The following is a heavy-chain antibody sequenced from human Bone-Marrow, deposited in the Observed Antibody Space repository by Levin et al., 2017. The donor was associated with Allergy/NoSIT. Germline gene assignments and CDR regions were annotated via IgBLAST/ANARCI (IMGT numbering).Heavy chain of an antibody. D-gene: IGHD3-22*01. Sequence: GSLRLSCSVSGGSVSSGNYHWSWIRQPPGKGLEWLGSINHSGGTTYNPSLRSRLTISLDTSKNQFSLQLASVTAADTAMYYCARVNYDSGGSYSYYYYGMDVWGQGTTVTVS. V-gene: IGHV4-61*01. CDR3: ARVNYDSGGSYSYYYYGMDV. J-gene: IGHJ6*02. CDR1: GGSVSSGNYH. CDR2: INHSGGT.